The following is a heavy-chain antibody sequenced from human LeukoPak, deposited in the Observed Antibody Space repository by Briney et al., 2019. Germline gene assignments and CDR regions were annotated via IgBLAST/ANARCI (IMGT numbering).Heavy chain of an antibody. J-gene: IGHJ4*02. CDR2: ISYDGSNK. Sequence: GGSLRLSCAASGFTFSSYAMHWVRQAPGKGLEWVAVISYDGSNKYYADSVKGRFTISRVNAKNTLYLQMNSLRAEDTAVYYCARAYCGGDCYSSHFDYWGQGTLVTVSS. V-gene: IGHV3-30-3*01. D-gene: IGHD2-21*02. CDR1: GFTFSSYA. CDR3: ARAYCGGDCYSSHFDY.